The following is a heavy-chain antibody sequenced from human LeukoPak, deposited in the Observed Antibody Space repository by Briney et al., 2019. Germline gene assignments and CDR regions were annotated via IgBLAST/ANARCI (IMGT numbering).Heavy chain of an antibody. V-gene: IGHV3-66*02. Sequence: GGSLTLSCAASGFTVSSNYMSWVRQAPGKGLEWVSVIYSGGSTYYADSVKGRFTISRDNSKNTLYLQMNSLRAEDTAVYYCALNSYGYVAFDYWGQGTLVTASS. D-gene: IGHD5-18*01. CDR3: ALNSYGYVAFDY. CDR2: IYSGGST. CDR1: GFTVSSNY. J-gene: IGHJ4*02.